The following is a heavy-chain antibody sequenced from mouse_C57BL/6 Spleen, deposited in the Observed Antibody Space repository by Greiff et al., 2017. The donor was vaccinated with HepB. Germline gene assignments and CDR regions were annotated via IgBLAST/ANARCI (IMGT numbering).Heavy chain of an antibody. CDR3: ARASYGSSSYWYFDV. Sequence: VKLMESDAELVKPGASVKISCKVSGYTFTDHTIHWMKQRPEQGLEWIGYIYPRDGSTKYNEKFKGKATLTADKSSSTAYMQLNSLTSEDSAVYFCARASYGSSSYWYFDVWGTGTTVTVSS. V-gene: IGHV1-78*01. CDR1: GYTFTDHT. D-gene: IGHD1-1*01. CDR2: IYPRDGST. J-gene: IGHJ1*03.